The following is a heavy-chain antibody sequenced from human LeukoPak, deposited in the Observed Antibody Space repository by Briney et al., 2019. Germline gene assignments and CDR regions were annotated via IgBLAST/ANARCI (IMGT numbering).Heavy chain of an antibody. CDR3: ARAGIVANYYYGMDV. V-gene: IGHV1-18*01. Sequence: ASVKVSCKASGYTFTSYGISWVRQAPGQGLERMGWISAYNGNTNYAQKLQGRVTMTTDTSTSTAYMELRSLRSDDTAVYYCARAGIVANYYYGMDVWGQGTTVTVSS. CDR2: ISAYNGNT. J-gene: IGHJ6*02. D-gene: IGHD2-15*01. CDR1: GYTFTSYG.